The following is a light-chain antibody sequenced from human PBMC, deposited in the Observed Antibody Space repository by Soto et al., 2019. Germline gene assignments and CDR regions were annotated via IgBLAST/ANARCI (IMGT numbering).Light chain of an antibody. CDR2: VAS. CDR1: QGISNY. J-gene: IGKJ1*01. V-gene: IGKV1-27*01. CDR3: QKYNSAAWT. Sequence: DIQMTQSPSSLSASVGDRVTITCRASQGISNYLAWYQQQPGKVPKLLLYVASPLQSVVPSRFSGSGSGTDLTLTIRSRQPEDVATYYCQKYNSAAWTFGQGTKGEIQ.